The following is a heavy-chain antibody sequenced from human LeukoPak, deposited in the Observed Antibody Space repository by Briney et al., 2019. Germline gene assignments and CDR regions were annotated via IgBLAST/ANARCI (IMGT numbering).Heavy chain of an antibody. J-gene: IGHJ4*02. CDR2: IYYSGST. CDR1: GGSISSSSYY. Sequence: SETLSLTCTVSGGSISSSSYYWGWIRQPPGKGLEWIGSIYYSGSTYYNPSLKSRVTIPVDTSKNQFSLKLSSVTAADTAVYYCARHAAYCGGDCSPYYFDYWGQGTLVTVSS. D-gene: IGHD2-21*02. CDR3: ARHAAYCGGDCSPYYFDY. V-gene: IGHV4-39*01.